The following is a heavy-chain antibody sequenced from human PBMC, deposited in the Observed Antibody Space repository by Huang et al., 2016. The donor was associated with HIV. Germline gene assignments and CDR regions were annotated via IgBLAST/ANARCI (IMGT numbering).Heavy chain of an antibody. CDR3: ARVDLLLGKYGDYEENAFDI. CDR1: GGSVSSGSYY. D-gene: IGHD4-17*01. Sequence: QVQLQESGPGLVKPSETLSLTCTVSGGSVSSGSYYWSWIRQPPGKGLAWVGYIYYSGSTNYSPYLKSRVTIAVDTSKNQFSLKLSAVTAADTAVYYCARVDLLLGKYGDYEENAFDIWGQGTMFTVSS. J-gene: IGHJ3*02. CDR2: IYYSGST. V-gene: IGHV4-61*01.